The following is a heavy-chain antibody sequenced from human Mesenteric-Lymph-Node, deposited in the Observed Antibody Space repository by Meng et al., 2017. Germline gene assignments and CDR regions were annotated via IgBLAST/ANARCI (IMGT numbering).Heavy chain of an antibody. V-gene: IGHV3-7*01. CDR3: ARLDNIVRYFDWLPHWGY. CDR2: IKQDGSAK. Sequence: SLIISCAASGFTFSSYWMSWVRQAPGKGLEWVANIKQDGSAKYYVDSVKGRFTISRDYAKNSLYLQMNSLRAEDTAVYYCARLDNIVRYFDWLPHWGYWGQGTLVTVSS. CDR1: GFTFSSYW. D-gene: IGHD3-9*01. J-gene: IGHJ4*02.